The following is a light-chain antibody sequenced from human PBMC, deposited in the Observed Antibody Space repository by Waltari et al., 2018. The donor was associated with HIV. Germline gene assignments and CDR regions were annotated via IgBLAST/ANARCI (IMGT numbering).Light chain of an antibody. CDR2: EVT. V-gene: IGLV2-8*01. J-gene: IGLJ2*01. Sequence: QSALTQPPSASGSPGQSVTLSCTGSNSDIGSYDSVSRYQLHPGKAPKLVISEVTKRPSGVSDRFSGSKSANTAFLTVSGLQAEDEADYYCSSFADRDGFYVLFGGGTRLTVL. CDR1: NSDIGSYDS. CDR3: SSFADRDGFYVL.